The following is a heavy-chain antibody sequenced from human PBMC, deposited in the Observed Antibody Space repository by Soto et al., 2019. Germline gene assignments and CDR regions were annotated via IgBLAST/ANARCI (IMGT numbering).Heavy chain of an antibody. Sequence: EVQLLESGGGLVQPGGSLRLSCAASGFTFSSFAMTWVRQAPGKGLEWVSGISGSGGSTYYADSVRGRFTISRDNSKNTLYVEMNSLRAEDTAVYYCAKDMGGAAYCSGGGCRADYWGQGTLVTVSS. CDR2: ISGSGGST. CDR1: GFTFSSFA. V-gene: IGHV3-23*01. CDR3: AKDMGGAAYCSGGGCRADY. J-gene: IGHJ4*02. D-gene: IGHD2-15*01.